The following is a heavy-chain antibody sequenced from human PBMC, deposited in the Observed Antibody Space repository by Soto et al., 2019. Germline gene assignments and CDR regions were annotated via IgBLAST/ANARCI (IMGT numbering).Heavy chain of an antibody. CDR2: IYYSGST. Sequence: QVQLQESGPGLVKTSQTLSLTCTVSGGSVSGGVYYWNWIRQHPETGLEWIGNIYYSGSTYYNPSLRSRVTISADATKKQFSMRLSSVTVADTAVYYCARSTVAAAGYFQHWGQGTQVIVSS. CDR1: GGSVSGGVYY. CDR3: ARSTVAAAGYFQH. V-gene: IGHV4-31*03. J-gene: IGHJ1*01. D-gene: IGHD6-19*01.